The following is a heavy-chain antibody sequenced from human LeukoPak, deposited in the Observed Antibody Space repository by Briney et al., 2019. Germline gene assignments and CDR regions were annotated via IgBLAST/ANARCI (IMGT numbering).Heavy chain of an antibody. CDR2: ISSSSSYI. J-gene: IGHJ4*02. CDR3: ASGQGGNPLTYFDY. D-gene: IGHD4-23*01. CDR1: GFTFSIYS. V-gene: IGHV3-21*01. Sequence: GGSPRLSFAASGFTFSIYSMNWVRQAPGEGVGWVSSISSSSSYIYYADSVKGRFTISRDNAKNSLYLQMNSLRAEDTAVYYCASGQGGNPLTYFDYWGQGTLVTVSS.